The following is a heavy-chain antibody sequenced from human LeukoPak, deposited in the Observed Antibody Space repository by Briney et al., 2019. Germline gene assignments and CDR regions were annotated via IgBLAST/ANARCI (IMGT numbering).Heavy chain of an antibody. CDR3: ARDMGLGFDYGDFSGVY. Sequence: SVKVSCKASGYTFTSYDINWVRQATGQGLEWMGRIIPILGIANYAQKFQGRVTITADKSTSTAYMELSSLRSEDTAVYYCARDMGLGFDYGDFSGVYWGQGTLVTVSS. CDR1: GYTFTSYD. D-gene: IGHD4-17*01. CDR2: IIPILGIA. J-gene: IGHJ4*02. V-gene: IGHV1-69*04.